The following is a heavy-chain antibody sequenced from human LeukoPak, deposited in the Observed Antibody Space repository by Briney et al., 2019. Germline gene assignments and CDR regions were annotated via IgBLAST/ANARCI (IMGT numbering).Heavy chain of an antibody. D-gene: IGHD6-19*01. Sequence: TSETLSLTCTVSGGSISSYYWSWIRQPPGKGLEWIAYIYYSGSTNYNPSLKSRVTISVDTSKNQFSLKLSFVTAADTAVYYCASLDSSGWYYFDYWGQGTLVTVSS. CDR1: GGSISSYY. CDR3: ASLDSSGWYYFDY. V-gene: IGHV4-59*08. J-gene: IGHJ4*02. CDR2: IYYSGST.